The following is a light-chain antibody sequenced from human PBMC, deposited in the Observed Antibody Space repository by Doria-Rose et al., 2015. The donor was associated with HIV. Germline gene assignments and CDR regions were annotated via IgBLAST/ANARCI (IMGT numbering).Light chain of an antibody. Sequence: EIVLTQSPGTLSLSPGARATLSCRASQSVSANYLAWYQQRPGQSPRLLIYGASSRATDIQDRFSGSGSGTDFTLTISRLEPEDFAVYYCHQYASSRTFGQGTKVEIK. CDR1: QSVSANY. CDR3: HQYASSRT. CDR2: GAS. V-gene: IGKV3-20*01. J-gene: IGKJ1*01.